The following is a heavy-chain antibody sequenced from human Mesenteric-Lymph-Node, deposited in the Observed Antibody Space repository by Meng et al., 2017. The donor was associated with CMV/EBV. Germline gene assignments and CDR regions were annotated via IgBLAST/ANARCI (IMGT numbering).Heavy chain of an antibody. D-gene: IGHD4-11*01. V-gene: IGHV1-2*02. J-gene: IGHJ6*02. CDR3: ARDLKGTSVTTRGLYGMDV. Sequence: VSEQVSCKASGYTFTDYYILWVRQAPGQGLEYMGWINPNSGLTIHAQKSQGRVTMTRDTSISTAYMELSRLRSDDTAVYYCARDLKGTSVTTRGLYGMDVWGQGTTVTVSS. CDR2: INPNSGLT. CDR1: GYTFTDYY.